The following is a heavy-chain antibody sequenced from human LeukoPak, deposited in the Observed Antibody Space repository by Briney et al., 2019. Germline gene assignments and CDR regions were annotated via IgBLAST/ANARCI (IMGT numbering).Heavy chain of an antibody. V-gene: IGHV3-66*01. CDR1: GYTVSSNY. J-gene: IGHJ4*02. Sequence: GGSLRLSCAASGYTVSSNYMTWVRQAPGKGLEWVSVLYSGGDTYYADSVKGRFTISRDNSKNTLYLQVNSLRAEDTAVYYCARRSGEGYFDCWGQGTLVTVSS. CDR2: LYSGGDT. D-gene: IGHD1-26*01. CDR3: ARRSGEGYFDC.